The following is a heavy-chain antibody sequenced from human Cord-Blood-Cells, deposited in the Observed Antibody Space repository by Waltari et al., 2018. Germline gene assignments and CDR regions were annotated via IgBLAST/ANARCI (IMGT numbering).Heavy chain of an antibody. CDR1: GFTFSSYG. CDR2: IWYDGSNK. J-gene: IGHJ4*02. D-gene: IGHD3-16*01. Sequence: QVQLVESGGGVVQPGRSLRLSCAASGFTFSSYGMHWVLQAPGKGLEWVAVIWYDGSNKYYADSVKGRFTISRDNSKNTLYLQMNSLRAEDTAVYYCVRDGGNYFDYWGQGTLVTVSS. V-gene: IGHV3-33*01. CDR3: VRDGGNYFDY.